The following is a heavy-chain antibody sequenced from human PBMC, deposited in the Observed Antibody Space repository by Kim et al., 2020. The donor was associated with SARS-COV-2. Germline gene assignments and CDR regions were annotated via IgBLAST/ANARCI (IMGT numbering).Heavy chain of an antibody. Sequence: SETLSLTCAVYGGSFSGYYWSWIRQPPGKGLEWIGEINHSGSTNYNPSLKSRVTISVDTSKNQFSLKLSSVTAADTAVYYCASGPTQRIRPNTMVRGNGMDVWGQGTTVTVSS. CDR1: GGSFSGYY. D-gene: IGHD3-10*01. V-gene: IGHV4-34*01. J-gene: IGHJ6*02. CDR3: ASGPTQRIRPNTMVRGNGMDV. CDR2: INHSGST.